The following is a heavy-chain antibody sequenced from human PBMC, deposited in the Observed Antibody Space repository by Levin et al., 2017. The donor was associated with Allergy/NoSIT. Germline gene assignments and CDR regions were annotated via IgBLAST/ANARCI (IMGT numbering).Heavy chain of an antibody. V-gene: IGHV3-30*18. D-gene: IGHD3-3*01. CDR1: GFTFSSYG. J-gene: IGHJ4*02. CDR3: AKEGHYDFWSGYYIDY. Sequence: GGSLRLSCAASGFTFSSYGMHWVRQAPGKGLEWVAVISYDGSNKYYADSVKGRFTISRDNSKNTLYLQMNSLRAEDTAVYYCAKEGHYDFWSGYYIDYWGQGTLVTVSS. CDR2: ISYDGSNK.